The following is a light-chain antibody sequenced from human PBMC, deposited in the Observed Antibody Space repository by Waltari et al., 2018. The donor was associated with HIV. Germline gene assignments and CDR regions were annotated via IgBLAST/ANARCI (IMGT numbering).Light chain of an antibody. V-gene: IGKV1-5*03. CDR1: QSISSW. CDR2: KAS. J-gene: IGKJ5*01. CDR3: QQYNSYSIT. Sequence: DIQMTQSPSTLSASVGDRVSITCRASQSISSWLAWYQQKPGKAPKLLIYKASSLESGVSSRFSGRGSGTEFTLTISSLQPDDFATYYCQQYNSYSITFGQGTRLEIK.